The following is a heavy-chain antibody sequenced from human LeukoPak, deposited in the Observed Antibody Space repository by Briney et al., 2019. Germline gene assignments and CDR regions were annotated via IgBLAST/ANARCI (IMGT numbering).Heavy chain of an antibody. CDR2: ISWNSNTI. D-gene: IGHD3-10*02. J-gene: IGHJ6*04. CDR3: AELGITMIGGV. CDR1: GFIFDDYA. V-gene: IGHV3-9*01. Sequence: GRSLRLSCAASGFIFDDYAMHWVREAPGKGLEWVSGISWNSNTIGYADSVKGRFTISRDNAKNSLYLQMNSLRAEDTAVYYCAELGITMIGGVWGKGTTVTISS.